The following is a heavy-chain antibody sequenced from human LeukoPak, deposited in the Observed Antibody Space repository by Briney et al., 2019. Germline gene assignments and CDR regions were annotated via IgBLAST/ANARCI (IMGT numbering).Heavy chain of an antibody. J-gene: IGHJ3*02. Sequence: SGPTLANPTETLTLTCTVSGFSLSNARMGVSWIRQPPGKALEWLAHIFSNDEKSYSTSLKSRLTISKDTSKSQVVLTMTNMDPVDTATYYCARTYCGGDCYAFDIWGQGTMVTVSS. D-gene: IGHD2-21*02. V-gene: IGHV2-26*01. CDR3: ARTYCGGDCYAFDI. CDR2: IFSNDEK. CDR1: GFSLSNARMG.